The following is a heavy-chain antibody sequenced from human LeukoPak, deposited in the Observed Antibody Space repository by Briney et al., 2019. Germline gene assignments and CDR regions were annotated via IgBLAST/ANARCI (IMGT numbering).Heavy chain of an antibody. J-gene: IGHJ6*03. Sequence: SETLSLTCTVSGGSISSSRYYWGWLRQSPGMGLEWIGTIYYSGNTYYNPSLKSRVIISVDTSKNQFSLKVSSVTAADTAVYYCARQSDSGSWYQAHYAYYMDVWGKGTTVTISS. V-gene: IGHV4-39*01. CDR1: GGSISSSRYY. D-gene: IGHD6-13*01. CDR3: ARQSDSGSWYQAHYAYYMDV. CDR2: IYYSGNT.